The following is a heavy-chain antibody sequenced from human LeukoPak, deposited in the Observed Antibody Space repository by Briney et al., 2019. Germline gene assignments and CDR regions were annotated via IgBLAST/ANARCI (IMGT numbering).Heavy chain of an antibody. CDR3: ARDPGELLQFDY. CDR1: GYTFTSYY. D-gene: IGHD3-10*01. CDR2: TNPSGGST. Sequence: ASVKVSCKASGYTFTSYYMHWVRQAPGQGLEWMGITNPSGGSTSYAQKFQGRVTMTRDTSTSTVYMELSSLRSEDTAVYYCARDPGELLQFDYWGQGTLVTVSS. V-gene: IGHV1-46*01. J-gene: IGHJ4*02.